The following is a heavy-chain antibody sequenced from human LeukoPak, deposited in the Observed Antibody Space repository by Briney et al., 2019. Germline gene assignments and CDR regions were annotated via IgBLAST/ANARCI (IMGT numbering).Heavy chain of an antibody. V-gene: IGHV4-4*07. J-gene: IGHJ4*02. Sequence: SETLSLTCTVSGGSISSYYWSWIRQPAGKELEWIGRIYTSGSTNYNPSLKSRVTMSVDTSKNQFSLKLSSVTAADTAVYYCARGGYSGYESHFDYWGQGTLVTVSS. CDR1: GGSISSYY. D-gene: IGHD5-12*01. CDR3: ARGGYSGYESHFDY. CDR2: IYTSGST.